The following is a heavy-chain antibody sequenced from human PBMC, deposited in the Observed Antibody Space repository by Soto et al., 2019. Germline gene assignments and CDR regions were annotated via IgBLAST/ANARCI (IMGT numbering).Heavy chain of an antibody. Sequence: EVQLVEFGGGLVKPGGSLRLSCAAPGYTFSHGWRNWVRQAPGKGLEWVGRIKSISDGGTAEYPAPVNGRFAISRDDSKKTMSLEMNSLKPEDTGVYFCTTGPAVAWTWGQGTLVIVSS. V-gene: IGHV3-15*07. D-gene: IGHD6-19*01. J-gene: IGHJ5*02. CDR2: IKSISDGGTA. CDR3: TTGPAVAWT. CDR1: GYTFSHGW.